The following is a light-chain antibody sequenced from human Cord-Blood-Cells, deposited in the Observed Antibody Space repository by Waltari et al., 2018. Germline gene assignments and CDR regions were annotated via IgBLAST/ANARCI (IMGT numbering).Light chain of an antibody. J-gene: IGKJ4*01. V-gene: IGKV4-1*01. CDR3: QQYYSTPLT. CDR2: WAS. CDR1: QSVLYSSNNKNY. Sequence: DIVMTQSPDSLAVSLGERATINRKPSQSVLYSSNNKNYLAWYQQKPGQPPKLLIYWASTRESGVPDRFSGSGSGTDFTLTISSLQAEDVAVYYCQQYYSTPLTFGGGTKEEIK.